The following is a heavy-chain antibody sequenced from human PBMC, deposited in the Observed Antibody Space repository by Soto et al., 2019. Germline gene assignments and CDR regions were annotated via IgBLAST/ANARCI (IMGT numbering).Heavy chain of an antibody. CDR2: INHSGST. D-gene: IGHD3-9*01. J-gene: IGHJ6*03. V-gene: IGHV4-34*01. Sequence: SETLSLTCAVYGGSFSGYYWSWIRQPPGKGLEWIGEINHSGSTNYNPSLKSRVTISVDTSKNQFSLKLSSVTAADTAVYYCARALTYYDILTGYPYYYYYLEVWGKGTTVTVSS. CDR3: ARALTYYDILTGYPYYYYYLEV. CDR1: GGSFSGYY.